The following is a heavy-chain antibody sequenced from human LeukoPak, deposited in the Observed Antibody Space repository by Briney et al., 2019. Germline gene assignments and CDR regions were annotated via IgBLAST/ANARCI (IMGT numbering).Heavy chain of an antibody. J-gene: IGHJ5*02. V-gene: IGHV3-23*01. D-gene: IGHD6-19*01. CDR1: GFTFSSYA. CDR3: AKGGETGGSGWSVNWFDP. CDR2: ISGSGGST. Sequence: GGSLRLSCAASGFTFSSYAMSWVRQAPGKGLEWVSAISGSGGSTYYADSVKGRFTISRDNSKNTLYLQMNSLRAEDTAVYYWAKGGETGGSGWSVNWFDPWGQGTLVTVSS.